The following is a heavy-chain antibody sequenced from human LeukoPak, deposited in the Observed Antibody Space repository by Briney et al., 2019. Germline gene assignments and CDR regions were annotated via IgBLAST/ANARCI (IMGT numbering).Heavy chain of an antibody. D-gene: IGHD3-22*01. Sequence: PGGSLRLSCAASGFTLSSYSMNWVRQAPGKGLEWVSSISSSSSYIYYADSVKGRFTISRDNAKNSLYLQMNSPRAEDTAVYYCARVGIYYYDSSGPQVYWGQGTLVTVSS. CDR1: GFTLSSYS. J-gene: IGHJ4*02. V-gene: IGHV3-21*01. CDR3: ARVGIYYYDSSGPQVY. CDR2: ISSSSSYI.